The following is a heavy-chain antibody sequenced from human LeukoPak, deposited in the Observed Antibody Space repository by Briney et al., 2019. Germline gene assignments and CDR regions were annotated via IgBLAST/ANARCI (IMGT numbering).Heavy chain of an antibody. CDR3: SSWLYYDILTGYYSVDAFDI. CDR1: GGTFCSYA. D-gene: IGHD3-9*01. Sequence: SVKVSCKASGGTFCSYAISWVRQAPGQGLEWMGGIIPIFGTANYAQKFQGRVTITKDESTSTAYMELSSLRSEDTAVYYCSSWLYYDILTGYYSVDAFDIWGQGTMVTVSS. J-gene: IGHJ3*02. V-gene: IGHV1-69*05. CDR2: IIPIFGTA.